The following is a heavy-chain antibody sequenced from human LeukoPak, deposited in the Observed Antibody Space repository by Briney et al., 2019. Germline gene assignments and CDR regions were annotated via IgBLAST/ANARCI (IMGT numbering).Heavy chain of an antibody. V-gene: IGHV4-59*08. CDR3: ARHRGSGWYSYYFDY. Sequence: PSETLSLTRTVSGGSISSYYWSWIRQPPGKGLEWIGYIYYSGSTNYNPSLKSRVTVSVDTSKNQFSLKLSSVTAADTAVYYCARHRGSGWYSYYFDYWGQGTLVTVSS. CDR1: GGSISSYY. D-gene: IGHD6-19*01. CDR2: IYYSGST. J-gene: IGHJ4*02.